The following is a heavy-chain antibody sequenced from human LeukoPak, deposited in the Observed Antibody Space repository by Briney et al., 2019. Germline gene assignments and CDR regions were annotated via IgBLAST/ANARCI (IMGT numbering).Heavy chain of an antibody. CDR3: ARAGGLWFGELFPPYYFDY. J-gene: IGHJ4*02. CDR2: ISYDGSNK. CDR1: GFTFSSYA. Sequence: PGGSLRLSCAASGFTFSSYAMHWVRQAPGKGLEWVAVISYDGSNKYYADSVKGRFTISRDDSKHTLYLQMNSLRAEDTAVYYCARAGGLWFGELFPPYYFDYWGQGTLVTVSS. V-gene: IGHV3-30-3*01. D-gene: IGHD3-10*01.